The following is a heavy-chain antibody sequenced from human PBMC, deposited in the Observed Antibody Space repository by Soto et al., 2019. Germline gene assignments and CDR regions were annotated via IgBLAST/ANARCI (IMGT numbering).Heavy chain of an antibody. D-gene: IGHD3-10*01. V-gene: IGHV4-38-2*01. J-gene: IGHJ6*02. Sequence: SETLSLTCAVSGYSISSGYYWGWIRQPPGKGLEWIGSIYHSGSTYNNPSLKSRVTISVDTSKNQFSLKLSSVTAADTAVYYCARVGGYGMDVWGQGTTVTVS. CDR2: IYHSGST. CDR3: ARVGGYGMDV. CDR1: GYSISSGYY.